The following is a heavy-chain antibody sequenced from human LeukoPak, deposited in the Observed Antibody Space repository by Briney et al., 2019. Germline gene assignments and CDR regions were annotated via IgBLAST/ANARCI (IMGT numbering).Heavy chain of an antibody. V-gene: IGHV4-34*01. Sequence: PSETLSLTCAVYGGSFSGYYWSWIRQPPGKGLEWIGEINHSGSTNYNPSLKSRVTISVDTSKNQFSLKLSSVTAADTAVYYCARGMEVLWFGELLPYDYWGQGTLVTVSS. CDR1: GGSFSGYY. CDR2: INHSGST. CDR3: ARGMEVLWFGELLPYDY. D-gene: IGHD3-10*01. J-gene: IGHJ4*02.